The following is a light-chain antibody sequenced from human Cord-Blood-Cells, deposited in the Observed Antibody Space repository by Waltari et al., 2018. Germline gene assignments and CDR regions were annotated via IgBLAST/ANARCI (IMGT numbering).Light chain of an antibody. CDR3: QQRSNWPPFT. Sequence: EIVLTQSPATLSLSPGERATLSCRASQSVSSYLAWYQQKPDQAPRLLSYDASNRATGIPARFSGSGSGTDFTLTISSLEPEDFAVYYCQQRSNWPPFTFGPGTKVDIK. CDR2: DAS. J-gene: IGKJ3*01. CDR1: QSVSSY. V-gene: IGKV3-11*01.